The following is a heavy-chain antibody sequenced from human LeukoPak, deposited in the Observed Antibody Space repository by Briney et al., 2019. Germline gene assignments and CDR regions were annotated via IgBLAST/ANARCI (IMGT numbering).Heavy chain of an antibody. V-gene: IGHV3-48*03. D-gene: IGHD5-24*01. Sequence: PGGSLRLSCAASGFTFSSHVMHWVRPAPGKGLEWVSYISSSGSTIYYADSVKGRFTISRDNAKNSLYLQMNSLRAEDTAVYYCARDLDGYNLFFDYWGQGTLVTVSS. CDR1: GFTFSSHV. J-gene: IGHJ4*02. CDR2: ISSSGSTI. CDR3: ARDLDGYNLFFDY.